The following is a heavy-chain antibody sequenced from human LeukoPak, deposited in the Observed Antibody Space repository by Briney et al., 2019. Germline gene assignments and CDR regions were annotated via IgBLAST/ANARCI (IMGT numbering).Heavy chain of an antibody. CDR1: GFTFSSYA. Sequence: GGSLRLSCAASGFTFSSYAMNWVRQAPGKGLEWVSVVGGSGSNTYYADSVKGRFTISRDNSKNTLYLQMNSLRAEDTAVYYCARDPYSGSYGNYYYYFMDVWGKGTTVTISS. CDR3: ARDPYSGSYGNYYYYFMDV. D-gene: IGHD1-26*01. J-gene: IGHJ6*03. V-gene: IGHV3-23*01. CDR2: VGGSGSNT.